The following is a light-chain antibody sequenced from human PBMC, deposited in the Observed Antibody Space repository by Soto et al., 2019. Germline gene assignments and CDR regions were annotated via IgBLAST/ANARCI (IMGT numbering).Light chain of an antibody. CDR2: KAS. CDR3: QQYNSYHT. CDR1: QSISSW. Sequence: DIQMTQSPSTLSASVGDRVTITCRASQSISSWLAWYQQKPGKAPKLLIYKASSLESGVPSRFSGSGSGTEFTLTIISLQPDDFATYYCQQYNSYHTFGGGTKVEIK. V-gene: IGKV1-5*03. J-gene: IGKJ4*01.